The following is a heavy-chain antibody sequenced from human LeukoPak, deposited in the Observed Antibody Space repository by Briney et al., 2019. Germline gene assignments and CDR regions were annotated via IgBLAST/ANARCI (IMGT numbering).Heavy chain of an antibody. CDR1: GGTFSSYA. J-gene: IGHJ5*02. CDR2: IIPIFGTA. Sequence: ASVKVSCKASGGTFSSYAISWVRQAPGQGLEWMGGIIPIFGTADYAQKFQGRVTITADESTSTAYMELSSLRSEDTAVYYCANTISANWFDPWGQGTLVTVSS. CDR3: ANTISANWFDP. D-gene: IGHD3-9*01. V-gene: IGHV1-69*13.